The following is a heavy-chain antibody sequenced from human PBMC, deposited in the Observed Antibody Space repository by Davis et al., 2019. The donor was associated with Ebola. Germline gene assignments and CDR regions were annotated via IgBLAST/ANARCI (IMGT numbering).Heavy chain of an antibody. V-gene: IGHV3-23*01. CDR3: AKDGNWNPFLSYGMDV. CDR1: VITFSSYA. D-gene: IGHD1-1*01. Sequence: GESLKISCTDSVITFSSYAMTWVRQAPGKGLEWVSAISGSAGSTYYADSVKGRFTISRDNSKNTLYLQMNSLRAEDTAVYYCAKDGNWNPFLSYGMDVWGKGTTVTVSS. J-gene: IGHJ6*04. CDR2: ISGSAGST.